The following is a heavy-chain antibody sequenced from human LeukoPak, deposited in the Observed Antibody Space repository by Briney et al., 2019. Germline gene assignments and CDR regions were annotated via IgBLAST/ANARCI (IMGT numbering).Heavy chain of an antibody. CDR1: GFTVSGNY. V-gene: IGHV3-53*01. Sequence: GGSLRLSCAVSGFTVSGNYMSWIRQAPGKGLEWVSLIYSDDTTLYADSVKGRFTISRDISKYTLYLQMNSLRAEDTAVYYCAAQKRGSYRPYYFDYWGQGTLVTVSS. CDR3: AAQKRGSYRPYYFDY. J-gene: IGHJ4*02. CDR2: IYSDDTT. D-gene: IGHD3-16*02.